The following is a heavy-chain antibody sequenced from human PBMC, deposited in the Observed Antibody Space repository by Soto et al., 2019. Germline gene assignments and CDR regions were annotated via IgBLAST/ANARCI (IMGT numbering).Heavy chain of an antibody. CDR1: GFTFSSSW. J-gene: IGHJ4*02. V-gene: IGHV3-74*01. D-gene: IGHD3-10*01. CDR2: INSDGSST. Sequence: EVQLVESGGGLVQPGGSLRLSCAASGFTFSSSWMHWVRQAPGKGLVWVSRINSDGSSTDYADSVKGRLTISRDNAKSRLDLQMNSLRAGDGAVYYCARGPNGWFGFDYWGQGTLVPVSS. CDR3: ARGPNGWFGFDY.